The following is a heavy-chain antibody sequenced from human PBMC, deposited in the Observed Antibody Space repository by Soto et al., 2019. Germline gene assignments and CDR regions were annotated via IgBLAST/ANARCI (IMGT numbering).Heavy chain of an antibody. CDR2: IKSKTDGGTT. CDR1: GFTFSNAW. CDR3: TTDYLLSPQYYYDSSGYYEYYGMDV. J-gene: IGHJ6*01. V-gene: IGHV3-15*07. Sequence: EVQLVESGGGLVKPGGSLRLSCAASGFTFSNAWMNWVRQAPGKGLEWVGRIKSKTDGGTTDYAAPVKGRFTISRDDSTNTLYLQMNSLKTEDTAVYYCTTDYLLSPQYYYDSSGYYEYYGMDVW. D-gene: IGHD3-22*01.